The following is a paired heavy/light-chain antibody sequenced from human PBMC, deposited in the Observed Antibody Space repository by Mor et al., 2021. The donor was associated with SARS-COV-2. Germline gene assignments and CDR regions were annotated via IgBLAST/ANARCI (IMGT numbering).Light chain of an antibody. CDR1: ALPKKH. V-gene: IGLV3-10*01. CDR2: EDS. Sequence: SYELTQPPSVSVSPGQTARITCSGDALPKKHAFWHQQKSGQAPVLVIYEDSKRPSGIPERFSGSSSGTMATLTISGAQVEDEADYYCYSADISGNQVVFGGGTKLTVL. CDR3: YSADISGNQVV. J-gene: IGLJ2*01.
Heavy chain of an antibody. CDR1: GFTFSDHW. D-gene: IGHD1-26*01. V-gene: IGHV3-74*01. Sequence: EVQLVESGGGLVQPGGSLRLSCAASGFTFSDHWMHWVRQAPGKGLVWVSRINTDGSTTSYADSVKGRFIISRDNAKNTLYLQMNSLRAEDTAVYYCANLEVGATTSMGIYDTDVWGQGTTVTVSS. J-gene: IGHJ6*03. CDR2: INTDGSTT. CDR3: ANLEVGATTSMGIYDTDV.